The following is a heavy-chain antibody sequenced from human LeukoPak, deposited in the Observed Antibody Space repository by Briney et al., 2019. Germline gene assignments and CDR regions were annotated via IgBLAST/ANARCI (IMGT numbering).Heavy chain of an antibody. D-gene: IGHD5-24*01. CDR3: ARDTLPGEEMAWIIGY. CDR2: ISYDGSNK. V-gene: IGHV3-30*04. J-gene: IGHJ4*02. CDR1: GFTFSSYA. Sequence: SGGSLRLSCAASGFTFSSYAMHWVRQAPGKGLEWVAVISYDGSNKYYADSVKGRFTISRDNSKNTLYLQMNSLRAEDTAVYYGARDTLPGEEMAWIIGYWGQGTLVTVS.